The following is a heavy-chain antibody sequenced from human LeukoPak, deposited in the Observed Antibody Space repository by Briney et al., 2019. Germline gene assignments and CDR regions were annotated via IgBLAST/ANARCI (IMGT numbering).Heavy chain of an antibody. CDR1: ADSISSSNYD. CDR3: VRSLFSSFTWFDH. CDR2: IYYSGNT. J-gene: IGHJ5*02. Sequence: SETLSLTCSVSADSISSSNYDWGWIRQPPGKGLEWIGTIYYSGNTYYNPSLKGRVSNSVQTSKSQFSLRLHSVTAADTAMYYCVRSLFSSFTWFDHWGQGALVTVSS. V-gene: IGHV4-39*01. D-gene: IGHD3-10*02.